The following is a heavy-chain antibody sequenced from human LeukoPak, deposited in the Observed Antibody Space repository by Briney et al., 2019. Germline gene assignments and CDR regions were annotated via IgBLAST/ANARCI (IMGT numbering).Heavy chain of an antibody. Sequence: ASVKVSCKASGGTFSSYAISWVRQAPGQGLEWMGRTIPIFGTANYAQKFQGRVTITADKSTSTAYMELSSLRSEDTAVYYCARVTPHTIFGVVIDWGQGTLVTVSS. V-gene: IGHV1-69*06. J-gene: IGHJ4*02. CDR1: GGTFSSYA. D-gene: IGHD3-3*01. CDR3: ARVTPHTIFGVVID. CDR2: TIPIFGTA.